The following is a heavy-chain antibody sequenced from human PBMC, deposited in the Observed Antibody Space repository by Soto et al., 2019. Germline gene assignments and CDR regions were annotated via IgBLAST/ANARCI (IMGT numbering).Heavy chain of an antibody. Sequence: ASVKVSCKASGYTFTSYYMHWVRQAPGQGLEWMGIINPSGGSTSYAQKFQGRVTMTTDTSTSTVYMELSSLRAEDTAVYYCAIALGGYGQYYYYYYIYVWGKGTTVPVSS. V-gene: IGHV1-46*03. J-gene: IGHJ6*03. D-gene: IGHD5-12*01. CDR2: INPSGGST. CDR1: GYTFTSYY. CDR3: AIALGGYGQYYYYYYIYV.